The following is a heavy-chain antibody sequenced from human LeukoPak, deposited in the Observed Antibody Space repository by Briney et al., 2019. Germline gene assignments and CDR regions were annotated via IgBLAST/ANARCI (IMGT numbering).Heavy chain of an antibody. CDR3: ARDPPRGYGYGDAFDI. Sequence: ASVKVSCKASGYTFTGYYMHWVRQAPGQGLEWMGRINPNSGGTNYAQKFQGRVTITRDTSISTAYMELSRLRSDDTAVYYCARDPPRGYGYGDAFDIWGQGTMVTVSS. CDR2: INPNSGGT. CDR1: GYTFTGYY. J-gene: IGHJ3*02. V-gene: IGHV1-2*06. D-gene: IGHD5-18*01.